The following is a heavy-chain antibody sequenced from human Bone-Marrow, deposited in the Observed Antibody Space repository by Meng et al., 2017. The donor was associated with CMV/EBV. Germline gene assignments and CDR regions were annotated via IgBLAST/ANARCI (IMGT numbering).Heavy chain of an antibody. J-gene: IGHJ4*02. CDR2: IYYSGST. CDR1: GXSISSSSYY. V-gene: IGHV4-39*07. D-gene: IGHD3-10*01. Sequence: QLQLQESGPGLVKPSXTLXLTCTXSGXSISSSSYYWGWIRQPPGKGLEWIGSIYYSGSTYYNPSLKSRVTISVDTSKNQFSLKLSSVTAADTAVYYCARVTAMVRGVIISVFDYWGQGTLVTVSS. CDR3: ARVTAMVRGVIISVFDY.